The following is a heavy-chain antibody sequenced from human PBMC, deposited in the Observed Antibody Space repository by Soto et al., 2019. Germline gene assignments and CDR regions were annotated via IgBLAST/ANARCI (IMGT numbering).Heavy chain of an antibody. CDR1: GGSISPYY. CDR2: ISYTGST. Sequence: QVQLQESGPGLVKPSETLSLNCSMSGGSISPYYWSWVRQPPGKGLEWIGYISYTGSTNYNPSLRSRVTMSVDTSKNQFSLRLSSVTAADTAVYYCARDRLASTGWPEAWGQGTLVTVSS. D-gene: IGHD3-3*02. V-gene: IGHV4-59*01. CDR3: ARDRLASTGWPEA. J-gene: IGHJ5*02.